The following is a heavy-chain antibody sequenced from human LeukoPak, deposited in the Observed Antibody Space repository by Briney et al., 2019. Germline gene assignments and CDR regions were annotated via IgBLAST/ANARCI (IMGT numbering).Heavy chain of an antibody. CDR1: GFTFSSYA. J-gene: IGHJ4*02. CDR2: ITNSGGST. Sequence: GGSLRLSCTTSGFTFSSYAMSWVRQAPGKGLEWVSAITNSGGSTLYAASVKGRFTISRDNAKNTLYLQMNSLRAEDTAVYYCARGIVGPTGDYWGQGTLVTVSS. CDR3: ARGIVGPTGDY. D-gene: IGHD1-26*01. V-gene: IGHV3-23*01.